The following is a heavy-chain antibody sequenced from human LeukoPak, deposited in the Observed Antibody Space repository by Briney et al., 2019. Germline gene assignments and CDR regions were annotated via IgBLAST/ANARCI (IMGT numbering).Heavy chain of an antibody. CDR3: AISGGSTGNFDN. J-gene: IGHJ4*02. V-gene: IGHV4-30-4*08. Sequence: SETLSLTCTVSGGSISSSSYYWGWIRQPPGKGLEWIGYIYYGGSTYYNPSLKSRVTISVDTSKNQFSLKLSSVTAADTAVYYCAISGGSTGNFDNWGQGTLVTVSS. D-gene: IGHD2-8*02. CDR1: GGSISSSSYY. CDR2: IYYGGST.